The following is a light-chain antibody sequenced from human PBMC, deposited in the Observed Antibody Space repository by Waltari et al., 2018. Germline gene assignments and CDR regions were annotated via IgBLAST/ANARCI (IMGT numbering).Light chain of an antibody. CDR3: QQSSTSSWT. J-gene: IGKJ1*01. Sequence: DIQMTQSPSSLSASVGDRVTITCWASQSISKFLNWYQQRPGKAPGLLIYAASNLHPGVPSRFSGSGSGTDFTLTINNLQPEDSATYYCQQSSTSSWTFGQGTKVEVK. CDR1: QSISKF. V-gene: IGKV1-39*01. CDR2: AAS.